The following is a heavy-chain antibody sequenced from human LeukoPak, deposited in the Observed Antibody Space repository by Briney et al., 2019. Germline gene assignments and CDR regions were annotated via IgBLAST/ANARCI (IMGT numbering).Heavy chain of an antibody. CDR3: ATTHTRIAAPLKYFDY. D-gene: IGHD6-13*01. CDR2: INPNSCGT. CDR1: GYTFTGYY. V-gene: IGHV1-2*02. Sequence: AASVKVSCKSSGYTFTGYYMHWVRQAPGQGLEWMGWINPNSCGTNYAQKYQGRVTMTRDTSTSTAYMELSRLRSEDTAVYYCATTHTRIAAPLKYFDYWGQGTLVTVSS. J-gene: IGHJ4*02.